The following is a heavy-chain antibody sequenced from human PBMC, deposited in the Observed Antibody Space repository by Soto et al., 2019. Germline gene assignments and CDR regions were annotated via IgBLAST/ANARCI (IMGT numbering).Heavy chain of an antibody. Sequence: GGSLRLSCVVSGFAVSSSNYMSWVRQAPGKGLEWVSVIYTGGTTYYADSVKGRFTISRDNSKNTLYLQMNSLRAEDTAVYYCNGYGYWGQGTLVTVSS. V-gene: IGHV3-53*01. D-gene: IGHD5-12*01. CDR1: GFAVSSSNY. J-gene: IGHJ4*02. CDR3: NGYGY. CDR2: IYTGGTT.